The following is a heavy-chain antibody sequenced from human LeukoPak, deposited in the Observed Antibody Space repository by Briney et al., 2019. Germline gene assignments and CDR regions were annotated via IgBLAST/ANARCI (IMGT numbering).Heavy chain of an antibody. CDR2: IYHSGST. V-gene: IGHV4-38-2*02. CDR1: GYSISSGYY. J-gene: IGHJ6*03. CDR3: ARGGPPGYYYDYYMDV. Sequence: SETLSLTCTVSGYSISSGYYWGWIRQPPGKGLEWIGSIYHSGSTYYNPSLKSRVTISVDTAKNQFSLKMSSVTAADTAVYFCARGGPPGYYYDYYMDVWGKGTTVTISS.